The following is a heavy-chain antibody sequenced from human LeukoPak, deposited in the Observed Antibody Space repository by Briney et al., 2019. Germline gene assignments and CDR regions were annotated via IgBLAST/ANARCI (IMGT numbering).Heavy chain of an antibody. D-gene: IGHD3-10*01. CDR1: GGTFSSYA. V-gene: IGHV1-69*13. CDR3: ARVPRITMVRGVISSYYMDV. CDR2: IIPIFGTA. J-gene: IGHJ6*03. Sequence: ASVKVSCKASGGTFSSYAISWVRQAPGQGLEWMGGIIPIFGTANYAQKFQGRVTITADESTSTAYMELSSLRSEDTAVYYCARVPRITMVRGVISSYYMDVWGKGTTVTISS.